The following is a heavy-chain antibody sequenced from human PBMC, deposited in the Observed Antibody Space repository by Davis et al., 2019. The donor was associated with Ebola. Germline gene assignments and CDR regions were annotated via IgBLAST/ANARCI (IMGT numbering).Heavy chain of an antibody. CDR3: ARPPGGGTIIN. D-gene: IGHD3-10*01. Sequence: GESLKISCAASGFTFSSYAMSWVRQAPGKGLEWVSAISGSGGSTYYADSVKGRFTIFRDNSKNTLYLQMNSLRAEDTAVYYCARPPGGGTIINWGQGTLVTVSS. CDR1: GFTFSSYA. V-gene: IGHV3-23*01. J-gene: IGHJ4*02. CDR2: ISGSGGST.